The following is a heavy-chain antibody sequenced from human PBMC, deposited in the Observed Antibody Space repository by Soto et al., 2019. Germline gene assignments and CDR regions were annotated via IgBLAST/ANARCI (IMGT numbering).Heavy chain of an antibody. J-gene: IGHJ5*02. CDR3: ARDLARFLEWNNWFDP. CDR1: GGSISSYY. D-gene: IGHD3-3*01. Sequence: KASETLSLTCTVSGGSISSYYWSWIRQPPGKGLEWIGYIYYSGSTNYNPSLKSRVTISVETYMNQFSLKLISVTAADTAVYYCARDLARFLEWNNWFDPWGQGTLVTVS. V-gene: IGHV4-59*01. CDR2: IYYSGST.